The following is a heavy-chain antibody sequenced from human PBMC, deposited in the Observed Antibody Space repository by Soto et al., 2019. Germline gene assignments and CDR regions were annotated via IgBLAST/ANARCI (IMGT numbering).Heavy chain of an antibody. D-gene: IGHD3-10*01. V-gene: IGHV3-74*01. Sequence: EVQLVESGGGLVQPGGSLRLSCAASGFIFSSYWMHWVRQAPGKGLVWVSRINSDGSSTNYADSVKGQFTISRDNAKNTLYLQMHSMRAEDTAVYYCGRGASGSYRLDYWGQGTLVTVSS. CDR2: INSDGSST. J-gene: IGHJ4*02. CDR1: GFIFSSYW. CDR3: GRGASGSYRLDY.